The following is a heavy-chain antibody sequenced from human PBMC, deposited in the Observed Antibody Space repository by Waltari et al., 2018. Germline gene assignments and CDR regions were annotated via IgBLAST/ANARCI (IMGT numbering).Heavy chain of an antibody. Sequence: EVHLVESGGGLVQPGGSLRLSCAASGFRFNTHWVHWVRQAPGKGLVWVSRIKPEGTNTAYADSVKGRCTVSRDNAKNTLYLQMTSLRAEDTAVYYCVRGGHFDWSPLDHWGPGTLVTVSS. CDR2: IKPEGTNT. CDR3: VRGGHFDWSPLDH. J-gene: IGHJ4*02. CDR1: GFRFNTHW. V-gene: IGHV3-74*01. D-gene: IGHD3-9*01.